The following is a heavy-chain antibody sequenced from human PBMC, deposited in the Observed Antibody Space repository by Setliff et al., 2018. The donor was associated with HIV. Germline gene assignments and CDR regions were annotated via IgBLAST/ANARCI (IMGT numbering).Heavy chain of an antibody. V-gene: IGHV3-30*18. Sequence: GGSLRLSCAASGFSFSSYGMHWVRQAPGKGLEWVAVISYDGSEKYYADSVKGRFTISSDNSKNTLYLQMNSLRAEDTAVYYCAKDLDIVVVPAAPDAFDIWGQGTMVTVSS. CDR3: AKDLDIVVVPAAPDAFDI. CDR1: GFSFSSYG. J-gene: IGHJ3*02. D-gene: IGHD2-2*03. CDR2: ISYDGSEK.